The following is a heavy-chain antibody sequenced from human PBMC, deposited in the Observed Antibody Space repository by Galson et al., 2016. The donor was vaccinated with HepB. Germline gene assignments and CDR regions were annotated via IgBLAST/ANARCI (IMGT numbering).Heavy chain of an antibody. V-gene: IGHV3-23*01. CDR2: ISDSGGYT. J-gene: IGHJ4*02. Sequence: SLRLSCAASGFTFRNYAMNWVRQAPGKGLEWVSAISDSGGYTPYADSVRGRFTISRDNSKNTLYVQMNSLRGEDTALYYCARELLGLDYWGRGTLVAVSS. CDR1: GFTFRNYA. CDR3: ARELLGLDY. D-gene: IGHD2-8*02.